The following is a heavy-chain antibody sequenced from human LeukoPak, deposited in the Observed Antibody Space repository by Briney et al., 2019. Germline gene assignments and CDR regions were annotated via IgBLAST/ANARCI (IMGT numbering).Heavy chain of an antibody. V-gene: IGHV1-18*01. D-gene: IGHD6-13*01. Sequence: AYVKDSCKASGYTFTHYGISWVRQAPGQGLEWMGWISANNGNTNYAQKLQGRVTMTTDTTTSTAYMELRSLRSDETAVYYCARVAAALNDAFDIWGQGTMFTVSS. CDR1: GYTFTHYG. CDR2: ISANNGNT. CDR3: ARVAAALNDAFDI. J-gene: IGHJ3*02.